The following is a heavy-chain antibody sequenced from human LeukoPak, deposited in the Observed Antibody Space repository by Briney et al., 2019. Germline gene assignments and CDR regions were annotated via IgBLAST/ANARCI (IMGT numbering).Heavy chain of an antibody. D-gene: IGHD2-8*01. Sequence: GGSLRLSCAASGFTFSTYVMQWVRQAPGKGLEYVSAITGDGGYTYYANSVKGRFAISRDNSKKTLYLQMGSLRADDMAVYYCARVSTNDRRNAFDIWGQGTMVTVSS. CDR2: ITGDGGYT. J-gene: IGHJ3*02. CDR3: ARVSTNDRRNAFDI. V-gene: IGHV3-64*01. CDR1: GFTFSTYV.